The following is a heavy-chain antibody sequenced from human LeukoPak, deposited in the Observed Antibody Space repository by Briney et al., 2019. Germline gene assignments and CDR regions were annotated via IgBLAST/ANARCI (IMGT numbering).Heavy chain of an antibody. CDR2: MNPNSGNT. CDR1: GYTFTSYY. CDR3: ARGSPGEDSADY. V-gene: IGHV1-8*02. Sequence: ASVKVSCKASGYTFTSYYMHWVRQATGQGLEWMGWMNPNSGNTGYAQKFQGRVTMTRNTYISTAYMELSSLRSEDTAVYYCARGSPGEDSADYWGQGTLVTVSS. J-gene: IGHJ4*02. D-gene: IGHD2-21*01.